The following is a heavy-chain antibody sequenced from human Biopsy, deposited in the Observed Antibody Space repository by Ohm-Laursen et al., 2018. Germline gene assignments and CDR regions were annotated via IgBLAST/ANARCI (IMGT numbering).Heavy chain of an antibody. J-gene: IGHJ5*02. Sequence: GSSVNVSCKASGYTFTSYYMHWVRQAPGQGLEWMGIINPSGGSTTYTQKFQGRVTMTRDTSTSTVYMELSSLRSEDTAVYYCARNAWPTLSTMIVVVKGFNWFDPWGQGTLVTVSS. CDR1: GYTFTSYY. CDR3: ARNAWPTLSTMIVVVKGFNWFDP. CDR2: INPSGGST. V-gene: IGHV1-46*01. D-gene: IGHD3-22*01.